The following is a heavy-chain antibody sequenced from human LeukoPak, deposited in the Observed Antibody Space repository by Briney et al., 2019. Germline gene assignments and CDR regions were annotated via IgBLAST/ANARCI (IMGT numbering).Heavy chain of an antibody. D-gene: IGHD6-19*01. J-gene: IGHJ4*02. CDR3: ARAYSSGWFSTRPKYYFDY. CDR1: GFTFSSYW. V-gene: IGHV3-7*01. Sequence: GGSLRLSCAASGFTFSSYWMSWVRQAPGKGLEWVANIKQDGSEKYHVDSVKGRFTISRDNAKNSLYLQMNSLRAEDTAVYYCARAYSSGWFSTRPKYYFDYWGQGTLVTVSS. CDR2: IKQDGSEK.